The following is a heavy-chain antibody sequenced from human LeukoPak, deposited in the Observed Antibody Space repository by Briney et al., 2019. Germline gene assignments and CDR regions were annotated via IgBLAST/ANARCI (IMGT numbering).Heavy chain of an antibody. CDR2: ISGSGGST. CDR3: AKVDGGYCSSTSCYMAWRNFDY. J-gene: IGHJ4*02. D-gene: IGHD2-2*02. CDR1: GFTFSSYA. V-gene: IGHV3-23*01. Sequence: PGRSLRLSCAASGFTFSSYAMSWVRQAPGKGLEWVSAISGSGGSTYYADSVKGRFTISRDNSKNTLYLQMNSLRAEDTAVYYCAKVDGGYCSSTSCYMAWRNFDYWGQGTLVTVSS.